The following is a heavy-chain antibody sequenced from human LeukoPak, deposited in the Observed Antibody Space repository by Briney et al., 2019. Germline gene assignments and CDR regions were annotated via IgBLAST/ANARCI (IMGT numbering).Heavy chain of an antibody. J-gene: IGHJ1*01. V-gene: IGHV3-21*04. CDR2: TGGSSSYK. CDR3: AKGPSGIAVAGSPKYFQH. D-gene: IGHD6-19*01. CDR1: GFIFSDYS. Sequence: GGSLRLSCAASGFIFSDYSMNWVRQAPGKGLEWVASTGGSSSYKHYADSVRGRFTISRDNAKNSLYLQMNSLRAEDTALYYCAKGPSGIAVAGSPKYFQHWGQGTLVTVSS.